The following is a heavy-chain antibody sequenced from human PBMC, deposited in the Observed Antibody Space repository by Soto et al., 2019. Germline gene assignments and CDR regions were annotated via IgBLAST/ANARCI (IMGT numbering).Heavy chain of an antibody. CDR2: ISAYNGNK. D-gene: IGHD3-22*01. Sequence: ASVKVSCKASGCTFTSYGISWVRQAPGQGLEWMGWISAYNGNKNYAQKLQGRATMTTDTSTSTVYMELRSLRSDDTAVYYCSRLDSSGGDFDYWGQGTLVTVSS. J-gene: IGHJ4*02. V-gene: IGHV1-18*04. CDR3: SRLDSSGGDFDY. CDR1: GCTFTSYG.